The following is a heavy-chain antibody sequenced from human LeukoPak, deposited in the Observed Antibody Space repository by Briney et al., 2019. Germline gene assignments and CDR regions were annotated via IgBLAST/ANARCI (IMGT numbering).Heavy chain of an antibody. CDR2: IYYSGST. CDR3: AKRDDSGGNLVDL. Sequence: SETLSLTCTVSGGSIRSGSHYWPWMRQPPGKGLEWIGSIYYSGSTYYNPSLENRVTISIDTSKNHFSLKLSSLSAADTSVYYCAKRDDSGGNLVDLWGQGTLVTVS. J-gene: IGHJ4*02. CDR1: GGSIRSGSHY. D-gene: IGHD3-22*01. V-gene: IGHV4-39*02.